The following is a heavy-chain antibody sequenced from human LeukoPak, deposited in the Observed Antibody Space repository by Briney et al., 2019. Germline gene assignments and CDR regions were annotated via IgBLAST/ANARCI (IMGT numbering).Heavy chain of an antibody. D-gene: IGHD3-10*01. V-gene: IGHV3-74*01. Sequence: PGGSLRLSCAASGFTFSSYWMHWVRQAPGKGLVWVSRINSDGSSTSYADSVKGRFTISRDNAKNTLYLQMNSLRAEDTAVYYCAKLPYGLGLIDYWGQGTLVTVSS. J-gene: IGHJ4*02. CDR1: GFTFSSYW. CDR2: INSDGSST. CDR3: AKLPYGLGLIDY.